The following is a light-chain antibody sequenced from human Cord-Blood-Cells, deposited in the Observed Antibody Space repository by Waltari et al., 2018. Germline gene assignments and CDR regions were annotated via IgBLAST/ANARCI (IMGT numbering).Light chain of an antibody. V-gene: IGLV2-14*03. CDR1: SSDVGGYNY. CDR2: DVS. Sequence: QSALTQPASVSGSPGQAITIPCTGTSSDVGGYNYVSWYQQHPGKAPKLMIYDVSNRPSGVSNRFSGSKSGNTASLTISGLQAEAEADYYCSSYTSSSTWVFGGGTKLTVL. J-gene: IGLJ3*02. CDR3: SSYTSSSTWV.